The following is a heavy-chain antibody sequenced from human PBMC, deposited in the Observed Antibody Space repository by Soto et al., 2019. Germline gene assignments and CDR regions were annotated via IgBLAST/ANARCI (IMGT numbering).Heavy chain of an antibody. J-gene: IGHJ5*02. CDR1: RDALNMGGYF. CDR2: IYSSGAT. CDR3: TREQSDDNYFDP. Sequence: SQTLSLTYTVSRDALNMGGYFYTLVRQPTGKGLELFGYIYSSGATNYNPSLKSRVTISLDKSKSQFSLRLISVTAADTAVYYCTREQSDDNYFDPWGQGPLVTVSS. D-gene: IGHD1-1*01. V-gene: IGHV4-61*08.